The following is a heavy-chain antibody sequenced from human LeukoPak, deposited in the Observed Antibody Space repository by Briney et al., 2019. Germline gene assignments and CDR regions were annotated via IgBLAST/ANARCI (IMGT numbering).Heavy chain of an antibody. J-gene: IGHJ3*02. Sequence: PGGSLRLSCAASGFTFSNYGMHWVRQAPGKGLEWVAVIGYDGSKKYYADSVKGRFTISRDNSKNTLYLQMNSLRAEDTAVYYCAKEGAASSGWYGDAFDIWGQGTMVTVSS. D-gene: IGHD6-19*01. CDR1: GFTFSNYG. CDR2: IGYDGSKK. CDR3: AKEGAASSGWYGDAFDI. V-gene: IGHV3-33*06.